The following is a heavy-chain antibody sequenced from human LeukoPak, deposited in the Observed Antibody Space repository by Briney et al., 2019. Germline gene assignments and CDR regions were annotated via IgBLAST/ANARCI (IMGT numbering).Heavy chain of an antibody. V-gene: IGHV3-23*01. CDR2: ASGRGGPT. J-gene: IGHJ1*01. CDR3: ARAGGLAARELYFQH. CDR1: RFTFSIYG. Sequence: PGRSLRLSCPPFRFTFSIYGTSWVRQAPGKGPEWVSTASGRGGPTFYADSVGGRFTIYRHNSKNTLYWQVNSLRAEDTAVYYCARAGGLAARELYFQHWGQGTLVTVSS. D-gene: IGHD6-6*01.